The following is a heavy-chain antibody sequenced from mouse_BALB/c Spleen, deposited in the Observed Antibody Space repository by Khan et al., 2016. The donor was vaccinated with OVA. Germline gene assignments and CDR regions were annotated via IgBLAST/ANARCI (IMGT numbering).Heavy chain of an antibody. CDR3: ARAYIRYDGYYDMDY. J-gene: IGHJ4*01. V-gene: IGHV2-6-4*01. CDR2: IWGGGGT. Sequence: QVQLKESGPGLVAPSQSLSITCTVSGFSLSRYNIHWVRQPPGKGLEWLGMIWGGGGTDYNSNLKSRLSIRKENSKCQAFLKMNSLQTVDTAKYYCARAYIRYDGYYDMDYWGQGTSVTVSS. D-gene: IGHD2-14*01. CDR1: GFSLSRYN.